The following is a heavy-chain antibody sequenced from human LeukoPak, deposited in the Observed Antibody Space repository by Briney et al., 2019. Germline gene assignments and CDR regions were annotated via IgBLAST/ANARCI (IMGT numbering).Heavy chain of an antibody. D-gene: IGHD3-10*01. CDR2: ISAYNGNT. J-gene: IGHJ1*01. Sequence: ASVNVSCKASGYIFTSYGISWVRQPPGQGLEWVGWISAYNGNTNYAQKLQGRVTMTTDTSTSTAYMELRSLRSDDTAVYYCARGLPYGSGSPRGEYFQHWGQGTLVTVSS. CDR1: GYIFTSYG. CDR3: ARGLPYGSGSPRGEYFQH. V-gene: IGHV1-18*01.